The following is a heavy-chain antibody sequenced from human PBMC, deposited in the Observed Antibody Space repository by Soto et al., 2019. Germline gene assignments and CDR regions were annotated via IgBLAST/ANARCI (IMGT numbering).Heavy chain of an antibody. Sequence: QVQLVQSGAEVKKPGASVKVSCKSSVYTFTSYYMHWVRQAPGQGLEWMGIINPSGGSTSYAQKFQGRVPMTRDTSTSTVDMELSSLRSEDTAVYYCARGYDFGSGSYYMDVWGKGTTVTVSS. CDR3: ARGYDFGSGSYYMDV. D-gene: IGHD3-3*01. CDR2: INPSGGST. CDR1: VYTFTSYY. V-gene: IGHV1-46*03. J-gene: IGHJ6*03.